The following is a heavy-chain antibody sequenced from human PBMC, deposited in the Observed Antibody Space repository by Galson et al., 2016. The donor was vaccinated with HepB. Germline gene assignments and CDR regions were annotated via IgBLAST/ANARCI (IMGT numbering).Heavy chain of an antibody. D-gene: IGHD3-10*01. CDR2: ISKSSSSI. CDR1: GFTFSRYS. Sequence: SLRLSCAASGFTFSRYSMTWVRQAPGKGLEWVSYISKSSSSIYYTDSVKGRFTISRDNADNSLFLQMNSLRDEDTAVYYCARAPGGSGSSLAPGFYYYMDFWGRGILVTVSS. V-gene: IGHV3-48*02. J-gene: IGHJ4*02. CDR3: ARAPGGSGSSLAPGFYYYMDF.